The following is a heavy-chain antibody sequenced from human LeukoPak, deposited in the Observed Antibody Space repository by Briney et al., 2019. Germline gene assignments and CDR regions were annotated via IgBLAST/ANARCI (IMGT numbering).Heavy chain of an antibody. Sequence: GGSLRLSCAASGFTFSSYAMSWVRQAPGKGLEWVSAISGSGGSTYYADSVKGRFTISRDNAKNSLYLQMNSLRAEDTAVYYCARDQWLVGAFDIWGQGTMVTVSS. CDR1: GFTFSSYA. CDR3: ARDQWLVGAFDI. CDR2: ISGSGGST. J-gene: IGHJ3*02. V-gene: IGHV3-23*01. D-gene: IGHD6-19*01.